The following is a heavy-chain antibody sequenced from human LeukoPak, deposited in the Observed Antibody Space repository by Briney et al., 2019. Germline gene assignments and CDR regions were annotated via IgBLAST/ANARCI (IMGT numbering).Heavy chain of an antibody. CDR3: ARGRRVVPAAGRGFDP. J-gene: IGHJ5*02. CDR2: INHSGST. Sequence: SETLSLTCAVYGGSFSGYYWSWIRQPPGKGLEWIGEINHSGSTNYNPSLKSRVTISVDTSKNQFSLKPSSVTAADTAVYYCARGRRVVPAAGRGFDPWGQGTLVTVSS. CDR1: GGSFSGYY. D-gene: IGHD2-2*01. V-gene: IGHV4-34*01.